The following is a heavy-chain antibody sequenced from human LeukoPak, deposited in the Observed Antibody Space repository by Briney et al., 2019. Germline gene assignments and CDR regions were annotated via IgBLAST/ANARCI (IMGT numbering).Heavy chain of an antibody. CDR2: IYYSGST. CDR3: ARLSTAAFDI. CDR1: GGSISNCY. V-gene: IGHV4-59*08. J-gene: IGHJ3*02. D-gene: IGHD2/OR15-2a*01. Sequence: SETLSLTCTVSGGSISNCYWSWIRQPPGKGLEWIGYIYYSGSTNYNPSLKSRVTISVDTSKNQFSLRLSSVTAADTAVYYCARLSTAAFDIWGQGTMVTVSS.